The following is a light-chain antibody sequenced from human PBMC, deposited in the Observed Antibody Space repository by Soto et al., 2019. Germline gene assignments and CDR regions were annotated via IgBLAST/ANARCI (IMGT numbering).Light chain of an antibody. Sequence: DIQMTQSPSSLSASVGDRVTITCRASQDIRNDLGWYKQIPGKAPKRLIYAASSLQSGVPSRFSVSGSGTEFTLTISSLQPEDSAPDYCLHHNSYPLTFGGGTKVEIK. V-gene: IGKV1-17*01. CDR2: AAS. CDR3: LHHNSYPLT. CDR1: QDIRND. J-gene: IGKJ4*01.